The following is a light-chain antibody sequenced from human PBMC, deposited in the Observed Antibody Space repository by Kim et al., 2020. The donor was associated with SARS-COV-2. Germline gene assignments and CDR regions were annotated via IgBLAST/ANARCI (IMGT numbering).Light chain of an antibody. Sequence: GQRATMLRSGSPANSGGNSGHWSRPLPGRAPKLLIYENYRRPSGVRDRFCGSKSGSSASLASSGVQSEGGAHYYCGAWDDSLNGVVFGGGTQLTVL. CDR1: PANSGGNS. V-gene: IGLV1-44*01. J-gene: IGLJ3*02. CDR3: GAWDDSLNGVV. CDR2: ENY.